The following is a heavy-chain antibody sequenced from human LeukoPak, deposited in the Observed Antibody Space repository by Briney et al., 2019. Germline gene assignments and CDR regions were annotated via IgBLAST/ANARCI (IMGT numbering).Heavy chain of an antibody. Sequence: PGGSLRLSCAASGFTFSSYGMHWVRQAPGKWLEWVAFIRYDGSNKYYADSVKGRFTISRDNSKNTPYLQMNSLRAEDTAVYYCAKSAIYGSGSFYYMDVWGKGTTVTVSS. D-gene: IGHD3-10*01. CDR3: AKSAIYGSGSFYYMDV. CDR1: GFTFSSYG. CDR2: IRYDGSNK. J-gene: IGHJ6*03. V-gene: IGHV3-30*02.